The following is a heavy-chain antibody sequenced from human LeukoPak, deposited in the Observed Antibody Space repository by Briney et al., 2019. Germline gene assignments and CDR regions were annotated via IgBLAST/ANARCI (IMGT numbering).Heavy chain of an antibody. V-gene: IGHV4-39*01. Sequence: PSETLSLTCTVSGGSISSSSYYWGWIRQPPGKGLEWIGSIYYSGSTYYNPSLKSRVTISVDTSKNQFSLKLSSVTAADTAVYYCARGASGLDYWGQGTLVTVSS. CDR3: ARGASGLDY. CDR1: GGSISSSSYY. CDR2: IYYSGST. D-gene: IGHD4/OR15-4a*01. J-gene: IGHJ4*02.